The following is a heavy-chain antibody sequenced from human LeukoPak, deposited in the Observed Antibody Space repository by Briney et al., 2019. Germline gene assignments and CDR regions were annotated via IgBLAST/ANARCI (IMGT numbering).Heavy chain of an antibody. CDR2: ISSSSSYI. Sequence: GGSLRLSCAASGFTFSSYSMNWVRQAPGKGLEWVSSISSSSSYIYYADSVKGRFTIFRDNAKNSLYLQMNSLRAEDTAVYYCARTKSGYQQGLDYWGQGTLVTVSS. D-gene: IGHD5-12*01. CDR3: ARTKSGYQQGLDY. V-gene: IGHV3-21*01. J-gene: IGHJ4*02. CDR1: GFTFSSYS.